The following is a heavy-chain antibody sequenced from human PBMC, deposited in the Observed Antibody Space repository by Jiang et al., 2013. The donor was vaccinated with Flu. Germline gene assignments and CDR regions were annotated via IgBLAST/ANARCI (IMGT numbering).Heavy chain of an antibody. CDR3: ARAGIVTVLRGGTAWF. CDR1: GFSISSGYN. D-gene: IGHD3-10*01. J-gene: IGHJ5*01. V-gene: IGHV4-38-2*02. CDR2: VYQTGST. Sequence: GSGLVKPSETLSLTCSVSGFSISSGYNWGWIRQPPGKGLEWIGSVYQTGSTLYNPSLRRRVTMSVDTSTNQFSLRLTSVTAADTAVYYCARAGIVTVLRGGTAWF.